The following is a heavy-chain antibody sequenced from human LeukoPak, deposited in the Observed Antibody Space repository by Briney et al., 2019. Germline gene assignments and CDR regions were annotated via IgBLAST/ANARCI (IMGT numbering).Heavy chain of an antibody. J-gene: IGHJ4*02. Sequence: ASVKVSCKASGYTFTSYDINRVRQATGQGLEWMGWMNPNSGNTGYAQKFQGRVTMTRNTSISTAYVELSSLRSEDTAVYYCARESYYGSGNLDYWGQGTLVTVSS. CDR1: GYTFTSYD. CDR3: ARESYYGSGNLDY. D-gene: IGHD3-10*01. CDR2: MNPNSGNT. V-gene: IGHV1-8*01.